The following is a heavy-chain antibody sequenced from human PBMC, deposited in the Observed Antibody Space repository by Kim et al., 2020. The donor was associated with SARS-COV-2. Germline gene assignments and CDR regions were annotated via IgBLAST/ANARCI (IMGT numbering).Heavy chain of an antibody. V-gene: IGHV3-48*02. D-gene: IGHD1-26*01. J-gene: IGHJ4*02. CDR3: ARDDTLSWAPSWG. Sequence: YAASVKGRFTISRDNAKNSLYLQMNSLRDEDTAVYYCARDDTLSWAPSWGWGQGTLVTVSS.